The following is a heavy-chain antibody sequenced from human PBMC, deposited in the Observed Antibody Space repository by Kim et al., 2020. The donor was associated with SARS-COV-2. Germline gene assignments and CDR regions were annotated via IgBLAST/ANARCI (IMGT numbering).Heavy chain of an antibody. D-gene: IGHD2-21*02. Sequence: GGSLRLSCAASGFTFSSYSMNWVRQAPGKGLEWVSSISSSSSYIYYADSVKGRFTISRDNAKNSLYLQMNSLRAEDTAVYYCARDHIVVVTANHYYYYGMDVWGQGTTVTVSS. V-gene: IGHV3-21*01. CDR2: ISSSSSYI. J-gene: IGHJ6*02. CDR1: GFTFSSYS. CDR3: ARDHIVVVTANHYYYYGMDV.